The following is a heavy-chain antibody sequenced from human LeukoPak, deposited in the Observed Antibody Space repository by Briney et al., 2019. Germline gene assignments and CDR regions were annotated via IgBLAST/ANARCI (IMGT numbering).Heavy chain of an antibody. D-gene: IGHD6-19*01. Sequence: GASVKVSCKASGYTFTSYDINWVRQATGQGLEWMGWMNPNSGNTGYAQKFQGRVTMTRNTSISTAYMELSSLRSEDTAVYYCARVRIAVAGSYYYYYYYMDVWGKGTTVTISS. J-gene: IGHJ6*03. CDR1: GYTFTSYD. CDR2: MNPNSGNT. CDR3: ARVRIAVAGSYYYYYYYMDV. V-gene: IGHV1-8*01.